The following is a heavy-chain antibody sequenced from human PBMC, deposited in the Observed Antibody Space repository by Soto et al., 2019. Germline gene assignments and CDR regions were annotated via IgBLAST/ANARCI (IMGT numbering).Heavy chain of an antibody. Sequence: EVQILESGGGLVQPGGSLRLSCAASGFTFSSYAMTWVRKAPGKGLEWVSAISGGGGSTNYADSVKGRFTISRDNSKNTLWLQMNSLRAEDTALYYCARLGSVDYWGQGTLVTVSS. J-gene: IGHJ4*02. CDR1: GFTFSSYA. CDR2: ISGGGGST. D-gene: IGHD6-19*01. CDR3: ARLGSVDY. V-gene: IGHV3-23*01.